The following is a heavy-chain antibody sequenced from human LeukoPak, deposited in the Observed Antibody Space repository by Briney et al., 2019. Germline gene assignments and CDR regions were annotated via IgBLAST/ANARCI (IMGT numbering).Heavy chain of an antibody. CDR3: ARNDQLLSIDY. D-gene: IGHD2-2*01. V-gene: IGHV4-59*08. CDR1: GGSISSYY. Sequence: SETLSLTCTVSGGSISSYYWSWIRQPPGKGLEWIGYIYYSGSTNYNPSLKSRVTISVDTSKNQFSLKLSSVTAADTAVYYCARNDQLLSIDYWGQGTLVTVSS. J-gene: IGHJ4*02. CDR2: IYYSGST.